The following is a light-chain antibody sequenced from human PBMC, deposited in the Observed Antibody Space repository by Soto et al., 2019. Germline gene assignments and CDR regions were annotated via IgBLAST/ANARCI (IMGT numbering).Light chain of an antibody. CDR3: TSYAGSNIWV. Sequence: QSALTQPPSASGSPGQSVTISCTGTSSDVGAYNYVSWYQQYPGKAPKLMIYEVSKRPSGVPYRFSVSKSGKTASLTVSGLQPEEEDDYYCTSYAGSNIWVFGGGTQLTVL. V-gene: IGLV2-8*01. CDR1: SSDVGAYNY. CDR2: EVS. J-gene: IGLJ3*02.